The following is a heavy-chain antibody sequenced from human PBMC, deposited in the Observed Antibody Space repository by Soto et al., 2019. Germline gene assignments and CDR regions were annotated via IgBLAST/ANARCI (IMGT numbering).Heavy chain of an antibody. CDR3: ARDSDIVVSSVPMGAGYYYNALDM. Sequence: QVLLVQSGAEVKKPGASVKVSCKASGYIFTSFYMHWVRQAPGQGLEWMGIINPSGGRASYTQKFQGRLSMTRDTATRTVYMELSSLRSEDTAVYDCARDSDIVVSSVPMGAGYYYNALDMWGQGTTVTVSS. V-gene: IGHV1-46*01. CDR2: INPSGGRA. CDR1: GYIFTSFY. J-gene: IGHJ6*02. D-gene: IGHD2-15*01.